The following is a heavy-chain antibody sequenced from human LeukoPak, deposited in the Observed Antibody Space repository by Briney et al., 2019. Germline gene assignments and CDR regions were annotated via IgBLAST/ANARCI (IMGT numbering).Heavy chain of an antibody. CDR3: ALLDDFWSSYSHYYGMDV. CDR2: INHSGST. Sequence: SETLSLTCAVYGGSFSGYYWSWIRQPPGKGLEWIGEINHSGSTNYNPSLKSRVTISVDTSKNQFSLKLSSVTAADTAVYYCALLDDFWSSYSHYYGMDVWGQGTTVTVSS. J-gene: IGHJ6*02. CDR1: GGSFSGYY. D-gene: IGHD3-3*01. V-gene: IGHV4-34*01.